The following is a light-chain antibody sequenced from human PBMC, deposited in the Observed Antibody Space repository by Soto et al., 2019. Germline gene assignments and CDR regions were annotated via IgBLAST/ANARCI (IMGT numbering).Light chain of an antibody. Sequence: QSVLTQPASVSGSPGQSITISRTGTSSDVGNYNLVSWYQHHPGKAPKLMIYEGSKRPSGVSDRFSGSKSGNTASLTISGLQAEDEADYYCCSYTGSSTFRVFGGGTKLTVL. J-gene: IGLJ2*01. CDR3: CSYTGSSTFRV. CDR1: SSDVGNYNL. CDR2: EGS. V-gene: IGLV2-23*03.